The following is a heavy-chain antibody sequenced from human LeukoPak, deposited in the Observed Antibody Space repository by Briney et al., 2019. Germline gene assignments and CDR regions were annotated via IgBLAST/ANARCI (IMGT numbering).Heavy chain of an antibody. V-gene: IGHV4-59*12. J-gene: IGHJ4*02. D-gene: IGHD3-22*01. Sequence: SDTLSLTCTVSGGSMISYYWNWIRQPPGKGLEWIGYIYYSGSTYYKPSLKSRVTMSVDTSQNQFSLNLSSVTAADTAVYYCARWDYYDSSGYPYWGQGTLVSVSS. CDR2: IYYSGST. CDR1: GGSMISYY. CDR3: ARWDYYDSSGYPY.